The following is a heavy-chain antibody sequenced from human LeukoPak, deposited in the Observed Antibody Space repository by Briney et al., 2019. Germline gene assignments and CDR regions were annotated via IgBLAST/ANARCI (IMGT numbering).Heavy chain of an antibody. J-gene: IGHJ4*02. Sequence: ASVNVSFKTSVYTFTDYYIHWVRQAPGQGLEWMGWINPNSGETNSAQKFQGRVTMTGDTSISTAYMELRRVTSDDTAVYYCARDRDYSNTERGFDYWGQGTLVTVSS. D-gene: IGHD4-11*01. CDR3: ARDRDYSNTERGFDY. CDR2: INPNSGET. CDR1: VYTFTDYY. V-gene: IGHV1-2*02.